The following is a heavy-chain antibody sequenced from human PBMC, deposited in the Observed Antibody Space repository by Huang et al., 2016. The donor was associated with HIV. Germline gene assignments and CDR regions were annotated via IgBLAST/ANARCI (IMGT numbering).Heavy chain of an antibody. CDR3: VRDPRIQSWLNYFDY. CDR2: INRDGSSS. V-gene: IGHV3-74*01. J-gene: IGHJ4*02. Sequence: EVQLVESGGGLVQPGGSLRLSCAASGFTFSSYWMHWVRQAPGKGRVWCSRINRDGSSSGYAESVKGRFTISRDNAKNTLYLQMNSLRAEDTAVYYCVRDPRIQSWLNYFDYWGQGTLVSVSS. CDR1: GFTFSSYW. D-gene: IGHD3-22*01.